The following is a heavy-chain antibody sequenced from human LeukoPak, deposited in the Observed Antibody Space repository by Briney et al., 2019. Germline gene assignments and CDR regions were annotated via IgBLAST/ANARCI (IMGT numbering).Heavy chain of an antibody. CDR1: GGSFSGYY. D-gene: IGHD1-26*01. CDR3: ARKERDLRNWYFDL. V-gene: IGHV4-34*01. J-gene: IGHJ2*01. CDR2: INHSGST. Sequence: PSETLSLTCGVYGGSFSGYYWGWIRQPPGKGLEWIGEINHSGSTTYNPSLKSRVTISVDTSNNQSSLKLNSVTAADTAVYYCARKERDLRNWYFDLWGRGTLVTVSS.